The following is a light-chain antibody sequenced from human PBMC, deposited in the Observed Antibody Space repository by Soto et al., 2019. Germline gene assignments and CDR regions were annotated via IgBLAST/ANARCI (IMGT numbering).Light chain of an antibody. CDR1: QRVISSY. CDR2: GAS. J-gene: IGKJ1*01. V-gene: IGKV3D-20*02. Sequence: IVLTQSPGTLSLSPGERATLSFRASQRVISSYLAWFQQRPGRAPRLLIYGASKRATDIPDRFTGSGSGTDFTLTIGSLEPEDFAVYYCQHRNNWPPWTLGQGTKVHI. CDR3: QHRNNWPPWT.